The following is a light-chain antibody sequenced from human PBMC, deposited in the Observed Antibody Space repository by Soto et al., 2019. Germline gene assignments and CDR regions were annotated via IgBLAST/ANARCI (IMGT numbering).Light chain of an antibody. Sequence: EIVLTQSPGTLSLSPGERATLSSSASQSVSSYLAWYQQKPGQAPRLLIYGASSRATGIPDRFSGSGSGTDFTLTISRLEPEDFAVYYCQQYGSSSRTFGQGTKVEIK. CDR3: QQYGSSSRT. CDR2: GAS. CDR1: QSVSSY. J-gene: IGKJ1*01. V-gene: IGKV3-20*01.